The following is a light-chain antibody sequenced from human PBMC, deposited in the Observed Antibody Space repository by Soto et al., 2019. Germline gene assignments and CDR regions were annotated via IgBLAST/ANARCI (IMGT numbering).Light chain of an antibody. CDR3: SSYSSSDIFYV. CDR1: SRDVGGYNY. Sequence: QSVLTQPASVSGSPGQSITISCTGTSRDVGGYNYVSWHQQHPGKAPKVIITEVSNRPSGVSNRFSGSKSGNTASLTISGLQAEDEADYYCSSYSSSDIFYVFGTGTKVTVL. J-gene: IGLJ1*01. CDR2: EVS. V-gene: IGLV2-14*01.